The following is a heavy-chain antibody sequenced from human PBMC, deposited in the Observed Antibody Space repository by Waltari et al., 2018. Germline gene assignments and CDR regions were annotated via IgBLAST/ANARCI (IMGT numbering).Heavy chain of an antibody. CDR1: GYSISSGYY. Sequence: QVQLQESGPGLVKPSETLSLTCDVSGYSISSGYYWGWIRQHPGKGLEWIGSIYHSGSTYQHPSLKSRLTISLDTSKNQFSLKLSSVTAADTAVFYCARHPEQLVGYWYFDLWGRGTLVTVSS. J-gene: IGHJ2*01. CDR3: ARHPEQLVGYWYFDL. D-gene: IGHD6-6*01. V-gene: IGHV4-38-2*01. CDR2: IYHSGST.